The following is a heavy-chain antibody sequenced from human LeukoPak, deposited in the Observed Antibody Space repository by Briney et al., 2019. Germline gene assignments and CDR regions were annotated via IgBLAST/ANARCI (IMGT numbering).Heavy chain of an antibody. J-gene: IGHJ5*02. Sequence: PGGSLRLSCAASGFTFTNAWMSWVRQAPGKGLEWVGRIKREIDGGATDYAAPVRGRFTISRDDSKNTLYLQMISLTTEDTAVYYCTTYSSGYPWGQGTLVTVSS. CDR1: GFTFTNAW. D-gene: IGHD6-25*01. CDR2: IKREIDGGAT. CDR3: TTYSSGYP. V-gene: IGHV3-15*01.